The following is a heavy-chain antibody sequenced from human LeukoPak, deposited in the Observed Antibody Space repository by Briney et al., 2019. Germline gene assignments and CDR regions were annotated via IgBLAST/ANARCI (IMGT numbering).Heavy chain of an antibody. CDR2: ISVYVGNT. Sequence: ASVKVSCKASGYTFTSYGITWVRQAPGQGLEWMGWISVYVGNTNYSQNFQDRVTMTTDTSTSTAYTELRSLRSDDTAVYYCARVDSLSRPYFDYWGQGTLVTVSS. J-gene: IGHJ4*02. V-gene: IGHV1-18*01. CDR3: ARVDSLSRPYFDY. CDR1: GYTFTSYG. D-gene: IGHD1-1*01.